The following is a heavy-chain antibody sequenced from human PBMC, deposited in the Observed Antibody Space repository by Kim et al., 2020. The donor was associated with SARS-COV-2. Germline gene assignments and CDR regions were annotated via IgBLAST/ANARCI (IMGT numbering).Heavy chain of an antibody. J-gene: IGHJ6*02. CDR3: ARDDVLLWFGGHGMDV. V-gene: IGHV4-59*01. D-gene: IGHD3-10*01. Sequence: SETLSLTCTVSGGSISSYYWSWIRQPPGKGLEWIGYIYYSGSTNYNPSLKSRVTISVDTSKNQFSLKLSSVTAADTAVYYCARDDVLLWFGGHGMDVWGQGTTVTVSS. CDR2: IYYSGST. CDR1: GGSISSYY.